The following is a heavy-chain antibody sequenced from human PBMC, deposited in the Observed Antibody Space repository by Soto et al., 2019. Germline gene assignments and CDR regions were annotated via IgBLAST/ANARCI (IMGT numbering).Heavy chain of an antibody. V-gene: IGHV3-48*01. CDR1: GFTFSPYS. D-gene: IGHD2-15*01. J-gene: IGHJ5*02. CDR2: ISGSSSTI. CDR3: TRAGVVVVAATYDP. Sequence: PGGSLRLSCAASGFTFSPYSMSLVRQAPGRGLEWVSYISGSSSTIHYADSVKGRFTISRDNAKSSLYLQMNSLKTEDTAVYYCTRAGVVVVAATYDPWGQGTLVTVSS.